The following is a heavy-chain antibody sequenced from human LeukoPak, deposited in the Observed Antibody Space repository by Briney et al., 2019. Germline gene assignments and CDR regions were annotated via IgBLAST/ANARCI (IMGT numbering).Heavy chain of an antibody. V-gene: IGHV4-39*07. J-gene: IGHJ6*03. D-gene: IGHD3-3*01. Sequence: SSETLSLTCTVSGGSISSSSYYWGWIRQPPGKGLEWIGSIYYSGSTYYNPSLKSRVTMSVDTSKNQFSLKLSSVTAADTAVYYCARDLKYYDFWSGSYYYYMDVWGKGTTVTVSS. CDR1: GGSISSSSYY. CDR2: IYYSGST. CDR3: ARDLKYYDFWSGSYYYYMDV.